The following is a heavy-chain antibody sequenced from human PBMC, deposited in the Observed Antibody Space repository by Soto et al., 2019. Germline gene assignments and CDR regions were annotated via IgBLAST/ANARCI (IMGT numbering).Heavy chain of an antibody. V-gene: IGHV4-31*03. J-gene: IGHJ6*02. D-gene: IGHD3-10*01. Sequence: RSLTCTVSGGSIRSGGYYWSWIRQHPGKGLEWIGYIYYSGSTYYNPSLKSRVTISVDTSKNQFSLKLSSVTAADTAVYYCARDGGVLLWFGGGYGMDVWGQGTTVTVSS. CDR3: ARDGGVLLWFGGGYGMDV. CDR2: IYYSGST. CDR1: GGSIRSGGYY.